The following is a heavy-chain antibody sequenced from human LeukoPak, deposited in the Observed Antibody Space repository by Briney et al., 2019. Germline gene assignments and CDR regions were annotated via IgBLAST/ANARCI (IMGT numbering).Heavy chain of an antibody. J-gene: IGHJ6*02. CDR1: EGTFSSYA. CDR2: IIPIFGTA. V-gene: IGHV1-69*13. CDR3: ARVGKRYYYYGMDV. D-gene: IGHD4-23*01. Sequence: SVKVSCKASEGTFSSYAISWVRQAPGQGLEWMGGIIPIFGTANYAQKFQGRVTITADESTSTAYMELSSLRSEDTAVYYCARVGKRYYYYGMDVWGQGTTVTVSS.